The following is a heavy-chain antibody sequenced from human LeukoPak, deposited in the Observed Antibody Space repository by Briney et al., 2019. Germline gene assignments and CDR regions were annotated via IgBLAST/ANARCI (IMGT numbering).Heavy chain of an antibody. V-gene: IGHV4-59*01. Sequence: PSETLSLTCTVSGGSISSYYWSWIRQPPGKGLEWIGYIYYSGSTNYNPSLKSRVTISVDTSKNQFSLKLSSVTAADTAVYYCARVPRITMVRGVIRYGMDVWGQGTTVTVSS. J-gene: IGHJ6*02. CDR1: GGSISSYY. D-gene: IGHD3-10*01. CDR3: ARVPRITMVRGVIRYGMDV. CDR2: IYYSGST.